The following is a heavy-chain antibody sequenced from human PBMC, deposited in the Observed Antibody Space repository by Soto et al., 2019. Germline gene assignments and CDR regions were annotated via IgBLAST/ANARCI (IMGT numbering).Heavy chain of an antibody. D-gene: IGHD6-19*01. CDR1: GFTFSSYA. Sequence: EVQLLESGGGLVQPGGSLRLSCAASGFTFSSYAMSWVGQAPGKGLEWVSAISGSGGSTYYADSVKGRFTISRDNSKNTLYLQMNSLRAEDTAMYYCAREFVVAGTPPGYFDLWGRGTLVTVSS. J-gene: IGHJ2*01. CDR3: AREFVVAGTPPGYFDL. CDR2: ISGSGGST. V-gene: IGHV3-23*01.